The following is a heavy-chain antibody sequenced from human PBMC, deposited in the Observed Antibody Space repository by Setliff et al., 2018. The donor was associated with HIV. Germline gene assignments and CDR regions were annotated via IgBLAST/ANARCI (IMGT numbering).Heavy chain of an antibody. CDR2: TYYVGTT. J-gene: IGHJ6*03. Sequence: GGSLRLSCEASGFSVSGNYMTWVRQAPGKGLEWVSVTYYVGTTIYADSVKGRFTVSRDTSKNTLYLQMANLRPEETAVYSCARGGNGDYISVGYYYFMDVWGKGTTVTVSS. CDR1: GFSVSGNY. D-gene: IGHD4-17*01. CDR3: ARGGNGDYISVGYYYFMDV. V-gene: IGHV3-66*02.